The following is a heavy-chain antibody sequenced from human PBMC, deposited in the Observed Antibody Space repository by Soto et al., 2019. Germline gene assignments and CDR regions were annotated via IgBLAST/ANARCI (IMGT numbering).Heavy chain of an antibody. CDR2: SIPIFGTA. D-gene: IGHD6-13*01. J-gene: IGHJ5*02. V-gene: IGHV1-69*01. CDR1: GGTFSSYA. CDR3: ARDRIAAADTRWFDP. Sequence: QVQLVQSGAEVKKPGSSVKVSCKASGGTFSSYAISWVRQAPGQGLEWMGGSIPIFGTANYAQKFQGRVTITAEESTRTAYMELSSLRSEDTAVYYCARDRIAAADTRWFDPWGQGTLVTVSS.